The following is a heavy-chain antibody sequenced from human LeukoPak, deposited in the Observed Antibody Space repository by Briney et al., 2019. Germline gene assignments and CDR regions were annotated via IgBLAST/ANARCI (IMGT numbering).Heavy chain of an antibody. D-gene: IGHD1-1*01. CDR1: GFTFSSYS. CDR2: ISSSSSYI. CDR3: AKEIHLEPFDC. V-gene: IGHV3-21*01. Sequence: GGSLRLSCAASGFTFSSYSMKWVRQAPGKGLEWVSSISSSSSYIYYADSVKGRFTISRDNAKNSLYLQMNSLRAEDTAVYYCAKEIHLEPFDCWGQGTVVTVSS. J-gene: IGHJ4*02.